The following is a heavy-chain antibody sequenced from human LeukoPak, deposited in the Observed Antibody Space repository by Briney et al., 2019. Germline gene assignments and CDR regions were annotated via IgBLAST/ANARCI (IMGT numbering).Heavy chain of an antibody. V-gene: IGHV5-51*01. Sequence: PGESLKISCRGSGYNFRNYWIGWVRQMPGQGLEWMGVIYPGDSETRYSPSFQGQVTISADKSINTAYLQWSSLKASDTSMYYCASMFSGPPTTFDYWGQGTLVTVSS. D-gene: IGHD1-26*01. CDR3: ASMFSGPPTTFDY. J-gene: IGHJ4*02. CDR2: IYPGDSET. CDR1: GYNFRNYW.